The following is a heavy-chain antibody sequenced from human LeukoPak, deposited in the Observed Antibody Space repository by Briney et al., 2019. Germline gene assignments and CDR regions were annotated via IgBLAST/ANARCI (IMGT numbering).Heavy chain of an antibody. V-gene: IGHV4-4*02. J-gene: IGHJ4*02. Sequence: SGTLSLTCAVSGGSISSSNWWSWVRQPPGKGLGWIGEIYHSGSTNYNPSLKSRVTISVDKSKNQFSLKLSSVTAADTAVYYCASTLKPDYGDYWFVYWGQGTLVTVSS. CDR2: IYHSGST. D-gene: IGHD4-17*01. CDR3: ASTLKPDYGDYWFVY. CDR1: GGSISSSNW.